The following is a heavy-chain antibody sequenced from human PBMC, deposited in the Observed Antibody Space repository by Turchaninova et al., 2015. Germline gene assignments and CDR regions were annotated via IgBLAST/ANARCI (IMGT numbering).Heavy chain of an antibody. V-gene: IGHV2-26*01. CDR1: GFSLRNARMG. J-gene: IGHJ3*02. D-gene: IGHD6-19*01. CDR3: ARMSGRRAYSSGWYDAFDI. Sequence: QVTLKESGPVLVKPTDPLTLTCTVSGFSLRNARMGVSWIRQPPGKALEWLAHICSNDEKSYSTTLKSRLTISKDTSKSQVVLTMTNMDPVDTATYYCARMSGRRAYSSGWYDAFDIWGQGTMVTVSS. CDR2: ICSNDEK.